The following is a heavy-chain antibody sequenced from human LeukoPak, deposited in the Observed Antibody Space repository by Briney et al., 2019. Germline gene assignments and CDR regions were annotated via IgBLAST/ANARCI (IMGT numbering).Heavy chain of an antibody. J-gene: IGHJ4*02. CDR1: GGSISSYY. D-gene: IGHD2-15*01. Sequence: SEALSLTCTGSGGSISSYYWSWIRQPPGKGLEWIGYIYYTGNNNYNPSLKSRVTMSVDTSKNQFSLKLSSVTAADTAVYYCAREFYCSGGICYDYWGQGTLVTVSS. CDR3: AREFYCSGGICYDY. V-gene: IGHV4-59*12. CDR2: IYYTGNN.